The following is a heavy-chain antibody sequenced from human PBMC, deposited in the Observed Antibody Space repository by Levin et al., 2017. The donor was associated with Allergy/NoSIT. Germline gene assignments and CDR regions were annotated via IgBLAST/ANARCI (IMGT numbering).Heavy chain of an antibody. CDR3: ARGGVVGPGSSYYFDY. Sequence: GESLKISCAASGFTFSSYGMHWVRQAPGKGLEWVAVIWYDGSNKYYADSVKGRFTISRDNSKNTLYLQMNSLRAEDTAVYYCARGGVVGPGSSYYFDYWGQGTLVTVSS. J-gene: IGHJ4*02. D-gene: IGHD2-15*01. CDR2: IWYDGSNK. V-gene: IGHV3-33*01. CDR1: GFTFSSYG.